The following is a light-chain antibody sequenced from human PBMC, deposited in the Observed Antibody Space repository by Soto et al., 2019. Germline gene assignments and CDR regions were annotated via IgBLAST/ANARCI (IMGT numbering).Light chain of an antibody. CDR2: ATS. V-gene: IGKV1-39*01. J-gene: IGKJ1*01. CDR1: QNIFNY. Sequence: DIQMTQSPSSLSASVGDRVTITCRASQNIFNYLNWYQQKPGKAPNLLIYATSNLESGVPSRFSGSGSGTDFNLTISSLQREDFAIYHCQQSYSAPLTFGQGTKVEIK. CDR3: QQSYSAPLT.